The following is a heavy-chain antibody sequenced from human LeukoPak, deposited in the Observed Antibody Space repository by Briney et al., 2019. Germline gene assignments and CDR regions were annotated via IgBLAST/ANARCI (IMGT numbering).Heavy chain of an antibody. CDR3: ARVWTSSSWLDY. V-gene: IGHV4-39*07. CDR2: IYHSGST. Sequence: SETLSLTCTVSGGSISSSSYYWGWIRQPPGKGLEWIGSIYHSGSTYYNPSLKSRVTISVDTSKNQFSLKLSSVTAADTAVYYCARVWTSSSWLDYWGQGTLVTVSS. D-gene: IGHD6-13*01. CDR1: GGSISSSSYY. J-gene: IGHJ4*02.